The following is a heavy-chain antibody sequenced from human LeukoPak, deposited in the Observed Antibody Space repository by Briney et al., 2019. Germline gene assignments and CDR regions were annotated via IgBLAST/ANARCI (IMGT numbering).Heavy chain of an antibody. D-gene: IGHD3-3*01. V-gene: IGHV4-39*07. CDR2: IYYSGSP. CDR3: ARDQGLTIFGVVHNWFDP. CDR1: GGSISSSSYS. J-gene: IGHJ5*02. Sequence: PSETLSLTCTVSGGSISSSSYSWGWIRQPPGKALEWIGSIYYSGSPYYNPSLKSRVTISVDTSKNQFSLKLSSVTAADTAVYYCARDQGLTIFGVVHNWFDPWGQGTLVTVSS.